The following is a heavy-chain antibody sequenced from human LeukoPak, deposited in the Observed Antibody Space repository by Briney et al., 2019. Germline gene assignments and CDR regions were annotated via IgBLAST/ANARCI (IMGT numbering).Heavy chain of an antibody. CDR2: ISGSGGST. J-gene: IGHJ4*02. D-gene: IGHD2-2*01. CDR3: AKDSCSSTSCAFDY. Sequence: GGSLRLSCAASGLTVSSTSMTWVRQAPGKGLEWVSAISGSGGSTYYADSVKGRFTISRDNSKNTLYLQMNSLRAEDTAAYYCAKDSCSSTSCAFDYWGQGTLVTVSS. V-gene: IGHV3-23*01. CDR1: GLTVSSTS.